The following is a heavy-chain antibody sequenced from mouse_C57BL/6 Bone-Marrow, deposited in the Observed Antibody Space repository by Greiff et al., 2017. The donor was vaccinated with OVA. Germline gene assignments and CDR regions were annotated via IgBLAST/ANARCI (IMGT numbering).Heavy chain of an antibody. CDR2: ISNGGGST. Sequence: DVKLVESGGGLVQPGGSLKLSCAASGFTFSDYYMYWVRQTPEKRLEWVAYISNGGGSTYYPDTVKGRFTISRDNAKNTLYLQMSRLKSEDTAMYYCARRSYYYGMGFAYWGQGTLVTVSA. D-gene: IGHD1-1*01. J-gene: IGHJ3*01. V-gene: IGHV5-12*01. CDR3: ARRSYYYGMGFAY. CDR1: GFTFSDYY.